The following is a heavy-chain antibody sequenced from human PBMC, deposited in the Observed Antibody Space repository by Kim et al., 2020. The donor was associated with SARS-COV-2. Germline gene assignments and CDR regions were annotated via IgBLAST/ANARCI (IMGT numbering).Heavy chain of an antibody. CDR2: T. CDR3: VAYQYDTTYDF. D-gene: IGHD3-22*01. Sequence: TDTHPSLTSRVTISLDTSKNEFSLKLNSVTAADTAVYYCVAYQYDTTYDFWGQGTLVAVSS. V-gene: IGHV4-39*01. J-gene: IGHJ4*02.